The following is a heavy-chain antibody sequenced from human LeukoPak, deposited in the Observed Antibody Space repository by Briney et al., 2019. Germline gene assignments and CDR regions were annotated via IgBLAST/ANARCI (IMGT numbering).Heavy chain of an antibody. Sequence: AGGSLRLSCAASGFTFSSYWMSWVRQAPGKGLEGVANIKQDGSEKYYVDSVKGRFTISRDNAKNSLYLQMNSLGAEDTAVYYCAREEEGYYYGSGSYFDPWGQGTLVTVSS. V-gene: IGHV3-7*03. J-gene: IGHJ5*02. D-gene: IGHD3-10*01. CDR2: IKQDGSEK. CDR1: GFTFSSYW. CDR3: AREEEGYYYGSGSYFDP.